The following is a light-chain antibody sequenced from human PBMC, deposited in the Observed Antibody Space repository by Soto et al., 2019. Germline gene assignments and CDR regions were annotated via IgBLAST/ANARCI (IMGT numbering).Light chain of an antibody. CDR3: QQYGKSPGT. J-gene: IGKJ1*01. CDR2: GAS. Sequence: VLTQSPGTLSLSPGERATLSCRASQSVGSNYLAWYEQKPGQAPRLLIYGASIRATGIPDRFSGSGSGTEFTLTISRLEPEDFAVYYCQQYGKSPGTFGQGTKVAIK. V-gene: IGKV3-20*01. CDR1: QSVGSNY.